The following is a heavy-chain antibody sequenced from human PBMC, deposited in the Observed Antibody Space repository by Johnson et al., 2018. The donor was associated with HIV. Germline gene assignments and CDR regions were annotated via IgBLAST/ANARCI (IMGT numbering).Heavy chain of an antibody. J-gene: IGHJ3*02. CDR2: IKQDGSEK. Sequence: VQLVESGGGLVKPGGSLRLSCAASGFTFSDYYMSWIRQAPGKGLEWVANIKQDGSEKYYVDSVKGRFTISRDNAKNSLYLQMNSLRAEDTALYYCARSGAGAAFDIWGQGTMVTVSS. V-gene: IGHV3-7*03. CDR3: ARSGAGAAFDI. D-gene: IGHD6-19*01. CDR1: GFTFSDYY.